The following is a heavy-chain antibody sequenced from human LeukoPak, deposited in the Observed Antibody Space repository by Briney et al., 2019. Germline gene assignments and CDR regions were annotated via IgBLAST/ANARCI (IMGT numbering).Heavy chain of an antibody. CDR2: IWYDGSNK. D-gene: IGHD3-22*01. J-gene: IGHJ3*02. V-gene: IGHV3-33*01. Sequence: PGRSLRLSCAASGFTFSSYGMHWARQAPGKGLEWVAVIWYDGSNKYYADSVKGRFTISRDNSKNTLYLQMNSLRAEDTAVYYCARMGGDSSGAHAFDIWGQGTMVTVSS. CDR1: GFTFSSYG. CDR3: ARMGGDSSGAHAFDI.